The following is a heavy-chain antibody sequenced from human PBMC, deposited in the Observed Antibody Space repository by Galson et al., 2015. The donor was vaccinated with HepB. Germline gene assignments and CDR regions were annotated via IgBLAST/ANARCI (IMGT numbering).Heavy chain of an antibody. Sequence: SLRLSCAASGFIVSTNYMSWVRQASGKGLEWVSVIYSGGRTYYADSVKGRFTISRDNSKNTLYLQMNSLRAEDTAVYYCARETQFRYFDWFIDYWGQGTLVSVSS. CDR2: IYSGGRT. CDR1: GFIVSTNY. V-gene: IGHV3-53*01. CDR3: ARETQFRYFDWFIDY. J-gene: IGHJ4*02. D-gene: IGHD3-9*01.